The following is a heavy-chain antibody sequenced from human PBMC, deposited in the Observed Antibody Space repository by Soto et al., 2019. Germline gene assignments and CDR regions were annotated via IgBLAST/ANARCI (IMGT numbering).Heavy chain of an antibody. CDR1: SVSFG. CDR3: ARDGYYYDSSGYQSVYYFDY. CDR2: IYFSGST. V-gene: IGHV4-61*01. J-gene: IGHJ4*02. Sequence: SVSFGGSCIIKHKGKGLEWIGYIYFSGSTNYNPSLKSRVTISVDTSKNQFSLKLSSVTAADTAVYYCARDGYYYDSSGYQSVYYFDYWGQGTRVTVSS. D-gene: IGHD3-22*01.